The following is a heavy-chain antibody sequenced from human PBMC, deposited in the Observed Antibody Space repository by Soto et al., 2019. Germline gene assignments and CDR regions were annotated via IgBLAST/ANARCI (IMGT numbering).Heavy chain of an antibody. CDR3: GRGGGDYHYYYYYGMDV. Sequence: PGGSLRLSCAASGFTFSSYAMHWVRQAPGKGLEWVAVISYDGSNKYYADSVKGRFTISRDNSKNTLYLQMNSLRAEETAVYYCGRGGGDYHYYYYYGMDVWGQGTTVTVSS. D-gene: IGHD2-21*02. V-gene: IGHV3-30-3*01. CDR2: ISYDGSNK. J-gene: IGHJ6*02. CDR1: GFTFSSYA.